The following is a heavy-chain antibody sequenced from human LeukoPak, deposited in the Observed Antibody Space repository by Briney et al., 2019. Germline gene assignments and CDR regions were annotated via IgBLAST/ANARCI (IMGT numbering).Heavy chain of an antibody. CDR2: IFYSGST. J-gene: IGHJ4*02. V-gene: IGHV4-39*01. CDR1: GGSISSSHYY. Sequence: PSETLSLTCTVSGGSISSSHYYWGWIRHPPGKGLEWIRTIFYSGSTYYNPSLKNRFTISIDTSKNHFSLKPSSVTAADTSVYYCARHLLHYDSVTYYPFDYWGQGTLVTVSS. D-gene: IGHD3-10*01. CDR3: ARHLLHYDSVTYYPFDY.